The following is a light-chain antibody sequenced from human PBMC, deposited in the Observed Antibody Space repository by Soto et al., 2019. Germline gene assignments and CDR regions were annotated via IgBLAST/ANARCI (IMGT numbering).Light chain of an antibody. Sequence: EIVLTQSPGTLSLSPGERATLSCRASQSVSSSYLAWYQQKPGQAPRLLIYGASSRATGIPDRFSVSASGTDFTFTISRLEPEDFAVYYCQHYGTSALFGPGTKVDIK. CDR3: QHYGTSAL. CDR2: GAS. J-gene: IGKJ3*01. V-gene: IGKV3-20*01. CDR1: QSVSSSY.